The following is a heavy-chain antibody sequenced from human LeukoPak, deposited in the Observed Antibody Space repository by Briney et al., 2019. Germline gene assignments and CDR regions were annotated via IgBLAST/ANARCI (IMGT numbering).Heavy chain of an antibody. CDR2: INHSGST. Sequence: SETRSLTCAVYGGSFSGYYWSWIRQPPGKGLEWIGEINHSGSTNYNPSLKSRVTISVDTSKNQFSLKLSSVTAADTAVYYCARGKGYSYGYFWFDPWGQGTLVTVSS. CDR3: ARGKGYSYGYFWFDP. D-gene: IGHD5-18*01. V-gene: IGHV4-34*01. CDR1: GGSFSGYY. J-gene: IGHJ5*02.